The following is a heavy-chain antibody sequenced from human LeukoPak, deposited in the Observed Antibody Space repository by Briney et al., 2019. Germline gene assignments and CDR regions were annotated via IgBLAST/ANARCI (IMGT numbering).Heavy chain of an antibody. J-gene: IGHJ4*02. Sequence: SETLSLTCTVSGGSISSSSYYWGWIRQPPGKGLEWIGSIYYSGSTYYNPSLKSRVTISVDTSKNQFSLKLSSVTAADTAVYYCARHLPAAILPNFDYWGQGTLVTVSS. CDR3: ARHLPAAILPNFDY. CDR1: GGSISSSSYY. V-gene: IGHV4-39*01. D-gene: IGHD2-2*01. CDR2: IYYSGST.